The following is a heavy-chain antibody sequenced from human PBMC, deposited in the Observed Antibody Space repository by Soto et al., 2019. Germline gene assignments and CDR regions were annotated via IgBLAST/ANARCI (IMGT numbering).Heavy chain of an antibody. V-gene: IGHV4-39*01. D-gene: IGHD5-18*01. CDR2: IDYSGRT. J-gene: IGHJ4*02. CDR3: ARRGYSYGLPFDY. Sequence: QLHLQESGPGLVKPSETLSLTCTVSGGSISSGFYYWGWIRQPPGKGLEWIGSIDYSGRTYFNPCINSRVTSAVGTSKSQFSLRLSSVTAADPAVYYCARRGYSYGLPFDYWGQGTLVTVSS. CDR1: GGSISSGFYY.